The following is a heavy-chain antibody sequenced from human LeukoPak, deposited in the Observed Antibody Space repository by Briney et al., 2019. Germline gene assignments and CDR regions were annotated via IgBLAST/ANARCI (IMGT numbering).Heavy chain of an antibody. CDR1: GFTFSSYG. D-gene: IGHD5-24*01. V-gene: IGHV3-30*02. Sequence: PGGSLRLSCAASGFTFSSYGMHWVRQAPGKGLEWVAFIRYDGSNKYYADSVKGRFTISRDNSKNTLYLQMNSLRAEDTAVYYCARERYDGYKNMDVWGKGTTVTVSS. CDR3: ARERYDGYKNMDV. J-gene: IGHJ6*03. CDR2: IRYDGSNK.